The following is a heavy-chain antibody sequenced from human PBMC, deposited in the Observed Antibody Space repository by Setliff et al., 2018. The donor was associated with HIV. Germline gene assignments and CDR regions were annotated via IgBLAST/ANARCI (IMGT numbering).Heavy chain of an antibody. CDR2: IYYSGST. V-gene: IGHV4-39*07. CDR3: ARAIRLLSRGSGSHHAFDI. CDR1: GGSISSSSYY. J-gene: IGHJ3*02. Sequence: PSETLSLTCTVSGGSISSSSYYWGWIRQPPGKGLEWIGSIYYSGSTYYNPSLKSRVTISADTSKNQFSLKLSSVTAADTAVYYCARAIRLLSRGSGSHHAFDIWGQGTMVTVSS. D-gene: IGHD3-10*01.